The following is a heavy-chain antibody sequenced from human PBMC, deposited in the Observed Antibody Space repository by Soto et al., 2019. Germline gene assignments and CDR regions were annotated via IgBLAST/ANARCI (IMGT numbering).Heavy chain of an antibody. CDR2: ISAYNGNI. D-gene: IGHD6-19*01. Sequence: QGQLVQSGAEVKKPGASVKVSCKASGYTFTSYGIRWVRQAPGQGLEWMGWISAYNGNIKYAQKLQGRDTMTTDTSTSTAYMEWRSLRSDDTAVYYCARELAGGLVDYWGQGTLVTVSS. CDR3: ARELAGGLVDY. J-gene: IGHJ4*02. CDR1: GYTFTSYG. V-gene: IGHV1-18*01.